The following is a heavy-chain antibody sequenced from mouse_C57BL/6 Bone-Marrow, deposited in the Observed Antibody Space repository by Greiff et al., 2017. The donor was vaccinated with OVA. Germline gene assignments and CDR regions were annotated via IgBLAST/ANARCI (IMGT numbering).Heavy chain of an antibody. J-gene: IGHJ4*01. CDR3: AREGWSTMVTTCYAMDY. CDR1: GYTFTSYW. CDR2: IDPSDSET. D-gene: IGHD2-2*01. V-gene: IGHV1-52*01. Sequence: VQLQQPGAELVRPGSSVKLSCKASGYTFTSYWMHWVKQRPIQGLEWIGNIDPSDSETHYNQKFKDKATLTVDKSSSTAYMQLSSLTSEDSAVYDCAREGWSTMVTTCYAMDYWGQGTSVTVSS.